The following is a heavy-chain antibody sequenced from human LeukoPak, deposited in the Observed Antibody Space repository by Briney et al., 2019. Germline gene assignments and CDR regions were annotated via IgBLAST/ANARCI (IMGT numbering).Heavy chain of an antibody. V-gene: IGHV1-24*01. CDR2: FYPEDGET. D-gene: IGHD6-19*01. CDR1: GYTLTELS. J-gene: IGHJ4*02. CDR3: ATVRIAVAGPEVLFDY. Sequence: ASVTVSCKVSGYTLTELSMHWVRQAPGKGLEWMGGFYPEDGETIYAQKFQGRVTMTEDTSTDTAYMELSSLRSEDTAVYYCATVRIAVAGPEVLFDYWGQGTLVTVSS.